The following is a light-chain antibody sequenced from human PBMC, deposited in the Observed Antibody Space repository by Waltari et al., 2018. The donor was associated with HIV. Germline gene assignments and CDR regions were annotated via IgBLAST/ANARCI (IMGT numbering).Light chain of an antibody. V-gene: IGLV2-14*03. J-gene: IGLJ2*01. Sequence: QSALTQPASVSGSPGQSITISCTGATSHFGRHTHISWYQQPPGKAPKIIIYDVNKRPSGVSNRYSGAKFGNTASLLISGLQSEDEADYHCSSYTDLTTIFGGGTRLTV. CDR1: TSHFGRHTH. CDR2: DVN. CDR3: SSYTDLTTI.